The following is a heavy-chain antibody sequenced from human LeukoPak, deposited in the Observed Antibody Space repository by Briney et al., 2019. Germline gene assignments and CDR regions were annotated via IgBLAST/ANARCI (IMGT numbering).Heavy chain of an antibody. CDR1: GYTFTSYG. V-gene: IGHV1-18*01. CDR2: ISAYNGNT. J-gene: IGHJ4*02. Sequence: ASVKASCKASGYTFTSYGISWVRQAPGQGLEWMGWISAYNGNTNYAQKLQGRVTMTTDTSTSTAYMELRSLRSDDTAVYYCARDWGYCSSTSCYLVWGQGTLVTVSS. D-gene: IGHD2-2*01. CDR3: ARDWGYCSSTSCYLV.